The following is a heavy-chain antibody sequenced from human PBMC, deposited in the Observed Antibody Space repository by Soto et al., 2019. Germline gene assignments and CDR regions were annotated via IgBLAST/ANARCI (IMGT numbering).Heavy chain of an antibody. V-gene: IGHV4-39*01. CDR3: ARVLYAGTLDS. J-gene: IGHJ4*02. D-gene: IGHD3-16*01. CDR2: IYYSGST. Sequence: QLHLQESGPGLVKPSETLSLTCTVSGGSISSTTYYWGWIRQPPGKGLEWIGTIYYSGSTDYNPSRRSXXTXSGXTSKQQFSLKLSSVTAADTAVYFCARVLYAGTLDSWGQGTLVTVSS. CDR1: GGSISSTTYY.